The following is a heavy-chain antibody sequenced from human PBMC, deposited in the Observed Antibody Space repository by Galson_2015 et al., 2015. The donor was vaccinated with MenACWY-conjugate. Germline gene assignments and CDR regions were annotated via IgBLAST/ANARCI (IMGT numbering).Heavy chain of an antibody. CDR3: ARLSPHHGSSYYYYYYMDV. D-gene: IGHD1-14*01. CDR2: IYPGDSDT. V-gene: IGHV5-51*03. Sequence: QSGAEVKKPGESQKISCKGSGYSFTSYWIGWVRQMPGKGLEWMGIIYPGDSDTRYSPSFQGQVTISADKSISTAYLQWSSLKASDTAMYYCARLSPHHGSSYYYYYYMDVWGKGTTVTVSS. J-gene: IGHJ6*03. CDR1: GYSFTSYW.